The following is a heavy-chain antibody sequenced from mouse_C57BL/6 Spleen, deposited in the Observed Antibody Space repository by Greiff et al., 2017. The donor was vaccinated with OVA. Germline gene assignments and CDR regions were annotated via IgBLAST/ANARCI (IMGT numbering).Heavy chain of an antibody. CDR3: ARGWDDRFAY. J-gene: IGHJ3*01. D-gene: IGHD4-1*01. Sequence: EVKLVESGGGLVKPGGSLKLSCAASGFTFSDYGMHWVRQAPEKGLEWVAYISSGSSTIYYADTVKGRFTISRDNAKNTLFLQMTSLRSEDTAMYYCARGWDDRFAYWGQGTLVTVSA. CDR1: GFTFSDYG. CDR2: ISSGSSTI. V-gene: IGHV5-17*01.